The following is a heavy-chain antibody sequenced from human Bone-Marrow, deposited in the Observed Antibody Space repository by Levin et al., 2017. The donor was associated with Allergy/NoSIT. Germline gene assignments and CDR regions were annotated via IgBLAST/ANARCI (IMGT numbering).Heavy chain of an antibody. J-gene: IGHJ2*01. D-gene: IGHD1-1*01. CDR3: ASEHPDHDRRRWYVDL. V-gene: IGHV4-34*01. CDR1: GGSLSTFY. CDR2: INHRGST. Sequence: SETLSLTCAVSGGSLSTFYWSWIRQSPGKGLDWIGEINHRGSTHYNASLTSQITISVDMANNQISLCLTSVTAADTGVYYFASEHPDHDRRRWYVDLWGRGTLVTVS.